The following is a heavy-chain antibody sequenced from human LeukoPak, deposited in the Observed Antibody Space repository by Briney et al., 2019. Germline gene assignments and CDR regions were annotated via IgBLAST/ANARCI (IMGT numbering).Heavy chain of an antibody. CDR2: ISGSGGST. J-gene: IGHJ4*02. V-gene: IGHV3-23*01. CDR1: GFTFSSYA. Sequence: PGGSLRLSCAASGFTFSSYAMSWVRQAPGKGLEWVSAISGSGGSTYYADSVKGRFTISRDNSKNTLYLKMNSLRAEDTAVYYCAKVVVPSPHFDYWGQGTLVTVSS. CDR3: AKVVVPSPHFDY. D-gene: IGHD2-15*01.